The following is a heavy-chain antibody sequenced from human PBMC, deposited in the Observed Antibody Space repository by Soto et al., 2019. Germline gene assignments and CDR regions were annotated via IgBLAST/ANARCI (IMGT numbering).Heavy chain of an antibody. CDR1: GYTFNNYD. D-gene: IGHD3-10*01. Sequence: ASVKVSCKASGYTFNNYDIHWVRQAPGHGLEWMGWMNPNSGNTGYAQNFRGRVTMTQNTAIGTAYMELSSLRSDDTATYYCTRDYGAETFDFWGQGTRVTV. J-gene: IGHJ5*01. CDR3: TRDYGAETFDF. V-gene: IGHV1-8*02. CDR2: MNPNSGNT.